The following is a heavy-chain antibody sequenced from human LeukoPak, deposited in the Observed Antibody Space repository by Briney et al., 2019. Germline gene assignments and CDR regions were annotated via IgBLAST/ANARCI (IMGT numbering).Heavy chain of an antibody. CDR1: GGSFSGYY. D-gene: IGHD3-9*01. Sequence: SETLSLTCAVYGGSFSGYYWSWIRQPPGKGLEWIGEINHSGSTNYNPSLKSRVTISVDTSKNQFSLKLSSVTAADTAVYYCARAPLSEYYDILTGPKKNYFDYWGQGALVTVSS. CDR2: INHSGST. J-gene: IGHJ4*02. V-gene: IGHV4-34*01. CDR3: ARAPLSEYYDILTGPKKNYFDY.